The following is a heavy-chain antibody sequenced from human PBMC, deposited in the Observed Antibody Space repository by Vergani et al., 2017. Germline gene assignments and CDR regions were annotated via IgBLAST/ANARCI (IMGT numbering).Heavy chain of an antibody. CDR3: ARGSRAAGYSGSDS. D-gene: IGHD6-13*01. J-gene: IGHJ4*02. CDR1: GGSISSYY. Sequence: QVQLQESGPGLVKPSETLSLTCTVSGGSISSYYWSWIRQPPGKGLVWFGSIYNSGSTYYNPSLKSRVTISVDTSKNQFSLTLSSVNATDTAVYYCARGSRAAGYSGSDSGGQGTRVTVSS. V-gene: IGHV4-39*07. CDR2: IYNSGST.